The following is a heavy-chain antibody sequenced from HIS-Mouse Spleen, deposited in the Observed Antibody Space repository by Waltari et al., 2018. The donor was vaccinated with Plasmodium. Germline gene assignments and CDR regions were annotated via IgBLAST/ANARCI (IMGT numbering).Heavy chain of an antibody. CDR3: ARGRVLGTSSGYFDL. CDR2: INHSGST. Sequence: QVQLQQWGAGLLKPSETLSLTCAVYGGSFSGYYWSWIRQPPGKGLEWIGEINHSGSTNCNPSIKSRVTISVDTSKNQFSLKLSSVTAADTAVYYCARGRVLGTSSGYFDLWGRGTLVTVSS. CDR1: GGSFSGYY. D-gene: IGHD3-10*01. V-gene: IGHV4-34*01. J-gene: IGHJ2*01.